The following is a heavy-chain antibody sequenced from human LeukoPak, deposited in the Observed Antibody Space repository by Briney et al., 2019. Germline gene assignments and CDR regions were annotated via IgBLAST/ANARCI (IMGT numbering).Heavy chain of an antibody. CDR3: ARHKDYYYSYMDV. CDR1: GGSISSSSYY. V-gene: IGHV4-39*01. Sequence: SETLSLTCTVSGGSISSSSYYWGWIRQPPGKGLEWIGSIYYRGSTYYNPSLKSRVTISLDTSKDQFSLKLSSVTAADTAVYYCARHKDYYYSYMDVWGKGTTVTISS. CDR2: IYYRGST. J-gene: IGHJ6*03.